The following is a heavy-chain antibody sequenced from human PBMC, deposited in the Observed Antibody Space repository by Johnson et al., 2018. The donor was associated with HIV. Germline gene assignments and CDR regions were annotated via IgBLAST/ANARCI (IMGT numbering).Heavy chain of an antibody. CDR3: ARDWGSSGWIDAFDI. J-gene: IGHJ3*02. D-gene: IGHD6-19*01. CDR2: INSDGSST. CDR1: GFTFSSYA. V-gene: IGHV3-23*04. Sequence: EVQLVESGGGLVQPGGSLRLSCAASGFTFSSYAMSWVRQAPGKGLEWVSRINSDGSSTSYADSVKGRFTIPGDKSKNTLYLQMNSLRAEDTAVYYCARDWGSSGWIDAFDIWGQGTMVTVSS.